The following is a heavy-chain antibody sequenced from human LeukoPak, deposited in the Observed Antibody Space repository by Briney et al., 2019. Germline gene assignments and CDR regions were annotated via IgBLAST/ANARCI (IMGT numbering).Heavy chain of an antibody. J-gene: IGHJ4*02. CDR3: ARIRRGSSSWYYFDS. D-gene: IGHD6-13*01. CDR2: INWNGGNT. V-gene: IGHV3-20*04. CDR1: GFTYDDYG. Sequence: GGSLRLSCAVSGFTYDDYGMSWVRQAPGKGLEWVSGINWNGGNTGYADSVKGRFTISRDNAKNSLYLQMNSLRAEDTALYYCARIRRGSSSWYYFDSWGQGTLVTVSS.